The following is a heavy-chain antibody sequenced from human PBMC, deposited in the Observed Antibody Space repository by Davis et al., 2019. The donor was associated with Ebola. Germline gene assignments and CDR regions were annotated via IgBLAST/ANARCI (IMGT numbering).Heavy chain of an antibody. CDR2: SRPSNGNT. V-gene: IGHV1-18*01. D-gene: IGHD3-3*01. CDR3: VKDFWSDDPGY. Sequence: ASVKVSCKASGYTFTDYGITWVRQAPGQGLEWMGWSRPSNGNTHYAEKFQGRVTMTTDTFTTTAYMDLRRLKNDDTAVYYCVKDFWSDDPGYWGQGTLVTVSS. CDR1: GYTFTDYG. J-gene: IGHJ4*02.